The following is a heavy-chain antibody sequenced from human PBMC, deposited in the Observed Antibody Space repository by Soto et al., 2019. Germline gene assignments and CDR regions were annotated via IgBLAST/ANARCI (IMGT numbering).Heavy chain of an antibody. CDR3: ARARYTSSSELAY. CDR1: GYTFTNHG. J-gene: IGHJ4*02. D-gene: IGHD6-6*01. V-gene: IGHV1-18*01. CDR2: ISAYNGDT. Sequence: ASVKVSCKASGYTFTNHGITWVRQAPGQGLEWMGWISAYNGDTSYAQNLQGRVTMTTDTSTSTAYMELRSLRSDDTAVYFCARARYTSSSELAYWGQGILVTVSS.